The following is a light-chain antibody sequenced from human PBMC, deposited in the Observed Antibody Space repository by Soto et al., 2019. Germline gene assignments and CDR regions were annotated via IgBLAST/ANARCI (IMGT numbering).Light chain of an antibody. J-gene: IGKJ2*01. V-gene: IGKV3-15*01. Sequence: EIAMTQSPATLSVSPGERATLSCSASQRVRSNLAWYQQKLRQAPRLLIYPASTRATGIPARFSSSESVTQFTLTISSFEPEDFAVYYCHQYGSSPFTFGQGTKLESK. CDR3: HQYGSSPFT. CDR2: PAS. CDR1: QRVRSN.